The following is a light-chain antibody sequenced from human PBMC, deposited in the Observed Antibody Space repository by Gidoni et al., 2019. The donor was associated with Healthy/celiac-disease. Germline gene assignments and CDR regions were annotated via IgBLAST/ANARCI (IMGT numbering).Light chain of an antibody. CDR2: LGS. CDR3: MQALQTPPT. Sequence: DIVMTQSPLSLPVTPGEPASISCRSSQSLLHSNGYNYFDWYLQKPGQSPQLLIDLGSNRASGVPDRFSGSGSGTDFTLKISRVEAEDVGVYYCMQALQTPPTFGGGTKVEIK. CDR1: QSLLHSNGYNY. J-gene: IGKJ4*01. V-gene: IGKV2-28*01.